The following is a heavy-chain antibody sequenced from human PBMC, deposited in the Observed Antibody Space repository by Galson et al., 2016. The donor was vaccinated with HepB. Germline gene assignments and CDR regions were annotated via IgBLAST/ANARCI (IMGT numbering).Heavy chain of an antibody. CDR3: ATFYLDSSGYFLSDY. D-gene: IGHD3-22*01. Sequence: LSLTCGVYGESLSGYFWNWIRQPPGKGLEWIGDIRHGGSTNYNPSLMSRVTISGGASENQFSLKLSSVTAADTAVYYCATFYLDSSGYFLSDYWGQGTLVTVSS. V-gene: IGHV4-34*01. CDR1: GESLSGYF. J-gene: IGHJ4*02. CDR2: IRHGGST.